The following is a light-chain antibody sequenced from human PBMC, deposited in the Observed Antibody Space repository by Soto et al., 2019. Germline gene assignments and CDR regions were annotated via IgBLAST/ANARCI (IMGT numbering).Light chain of an antibody. CDR3: QHRPAWPFT. CDR1: QTVDTY. J-gene: IGKJ4*01. V-gene: IGKV3-11*01. CDR2: DVS. Sequence: EIVLTQSPATLSLSPGERATLSCRASQTVDTYLAWYQQKPGQSPILLIYDVSDRATGIPARFSGSGSGTDFTFPISSLEPEDVAGYYRQHRPAWPFTFGGGTRVEVK.